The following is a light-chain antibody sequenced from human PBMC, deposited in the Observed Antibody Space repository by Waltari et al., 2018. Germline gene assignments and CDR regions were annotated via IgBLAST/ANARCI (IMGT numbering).Light chain of an antibody. CDR1: QSISSGK. Sequence: EIVLTQSPGTLSLSPGERATLSYRASQSISSGKLAWYQQKPGQAPRLLIYGASSRASGIPDKFRGSGSGTDFTLTISGLEPEDFAVYYCQQFGSSPLITFGQGTRLEIK. CDR3: QQFGSSPLIT. V-gene: IGKV3-20*01. J-gene: IGKJ5*01. CDR2: GAS.